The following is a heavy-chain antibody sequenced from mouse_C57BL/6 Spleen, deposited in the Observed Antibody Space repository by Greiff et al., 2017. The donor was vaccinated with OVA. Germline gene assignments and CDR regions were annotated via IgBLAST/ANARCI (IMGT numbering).Heavy chain of an antibody. CDR1: GYAFSSSW. CDR2: IYPGDGDT. CDR3: AKGYYYGSSSWFAY. D-gene: IGHD1-1*01. J-gene: IGHJ3*01. Sequence: VQLQQPGPELVKPGASVKISCKASGYAFSSSWMNWVKQRPGKGLEWIGRIYPGDGDTNYNGKFKGKATLTADKSYSTAYMQLSSLTSEDSAVYFCAKGYYYGSSSWFAYWGQGTLVTVSA. V-gene: IGHV1-82*01.